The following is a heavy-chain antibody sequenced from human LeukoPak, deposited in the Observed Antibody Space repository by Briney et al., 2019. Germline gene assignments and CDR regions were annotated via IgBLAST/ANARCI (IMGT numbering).Heavy chain of an antibody. CDR3: ASTSWSLWSIVVHPNWFDP. CDR1: GGTFSSYA. Sequence: ASVKVSCKASGGTFSSYAISWVRQAPGQGLEWMGGIIPIFGTANYAQKFQGRVTITADESTSTAYMELSSLRSEDTAVYYCASTSWSLWSIVVHPNWFDPWGQGTLVTVSS. V-gene: IGHV1-69*13. J-gene: IGHJ5*02. D-gene: IGHD3-10*01. CDR2: IIPIFGTA.